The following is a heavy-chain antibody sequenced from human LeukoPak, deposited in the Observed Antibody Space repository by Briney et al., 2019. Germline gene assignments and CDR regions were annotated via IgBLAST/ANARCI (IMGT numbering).Heavy chain of an antibody. V-gene: IGHV4-34*01. CDR2: INHSGST. CDR3: ARDLILGGIGGGVDAFDI. CDR1: GGSFSGYY. D-gene: IGHD1-26*01. J-gene: IGHJ3*02. Sequence: SETLSLTCAVYGGSFSGYYWSWIRQPPGKGLEWIGEINHSGSTNYNPSLKSRVTISVDTSKKQFSLKLSSVTAADTAVYYCARDLILGGIGGGVDAFDIWGQGTMVTVSS.